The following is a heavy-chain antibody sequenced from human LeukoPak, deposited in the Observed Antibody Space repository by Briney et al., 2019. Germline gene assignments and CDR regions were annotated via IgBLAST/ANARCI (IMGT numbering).Heavy chain of an antibody. J-gene: IGHJ4*02. CDR1: GFTFSSYE. CDR3: ARGGRGYSSVYFDY. Sequence: PGGSLRLSCAASGFTFSSYEMNWVRQAPGKGLEWVSYISSSGSTIYYADSVKGRFTISRDNAKNSLYLQMNSLRAEDTAVYYCARGGRGYSSVYFDYWGQGTLVTVSS. D-gene: IGHD5-18*01. V-gene: IGHV3-48*03. CDR2: ISSSGSTI.